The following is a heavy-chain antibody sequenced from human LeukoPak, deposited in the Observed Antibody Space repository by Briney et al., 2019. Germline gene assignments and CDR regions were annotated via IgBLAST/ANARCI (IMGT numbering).Heavy chain of an antibody. V-gene: IGHV3-23*01. D-gene: IGHD1-14*01. CDR1: GFSVSIYV. Sequence: GGSLRLPCEAAGFSVSIYVISSVRQAPEKGREWGSTISGVGDTTYYAASVKGRFTISRDNSRNALYLQMNSLRAEDTAVYYCAKDQPLETPLDSWGQGTLVTVSS. J-gene: IGHJ4*02. CDR3: AKDQPLETPLDS. CDR2: ISGVGDTT.